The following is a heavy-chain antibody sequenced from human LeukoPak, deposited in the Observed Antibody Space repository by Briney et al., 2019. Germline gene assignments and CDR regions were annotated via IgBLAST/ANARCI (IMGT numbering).Heavy chain of an antibody. CDR1: GLTFSSYA. J-gene: IGHJ6*02. Sequence: GGSLRLSCAASGLTFSSYAMNWIRQAPGTGLEWVSGISASGRNTISADSVKGRFTISRDNSKNTLYLQMNSLRAEDTAVYYCATSWGPDTSAFRWGRDGMDVWGQGTTVIVS. CDR3: ATSWGPDTSAFRWGRDGMDV. V-gene: IGHV3-23*01. CDR2: ISASGRNT. D-gene: IGHD3-16*01.